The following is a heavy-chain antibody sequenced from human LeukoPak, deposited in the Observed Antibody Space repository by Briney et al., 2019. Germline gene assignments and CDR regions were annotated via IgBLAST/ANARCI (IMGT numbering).Heavy chain of an antibody. J-gene: IGHJ6*03. Sequence: SETLSLTCTVSGGSISSYYWSWIRQPPGKGLEWIGYIYYSGSTNYNPSLKSRVTISVDTSKYQFSLKLSSVTAADTAVYYCARESLGERGYRYGYSYYYYMDVWGKGTTVTVSS. CDR1: GGSISSYY. V-gene: IGHV4-59*01. CDR2: IYYSGST. D-gene: IGHD5-18*01. CDR3: ARESLGERGYRYGYSYYYYMDV.